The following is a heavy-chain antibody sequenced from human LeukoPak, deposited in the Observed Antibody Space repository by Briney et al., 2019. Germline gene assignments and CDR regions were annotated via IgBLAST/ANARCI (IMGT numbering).Heavy chain of an antibody. J-gene: IGHJ4*02. D-gene: IGHD1/OR15-1a*01. CDR2: TYYRSKWSS. Sequence: SQTLSLTCAISGDSVSSKSATWNWTRKSPSRGLKWLGRTYYRSKWSSGYAESVKSRLTISPDTSKNQFSLQLRSVTPEDTAVYYCARSQTGGTFDYWGQGALVTVSS. V-gene: IGHV6-1*01. CDR3: ARSQTGGTFDY. CDR1: GDSVSSKSAT.